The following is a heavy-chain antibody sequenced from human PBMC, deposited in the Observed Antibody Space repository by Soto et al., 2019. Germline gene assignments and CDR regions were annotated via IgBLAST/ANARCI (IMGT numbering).Heavy chain of an antibody. J-gene: IGHJ6*02. CDR1: GFTFRTYG. CDR2: ISHDGSDK. Sequence: QVQLEESGGGVVQPGRSLRLSCAASGFTFRTYGTHWVRQAPGKGLEWVAVISHDGSDKYYADSVKGRFTISRDNSKNRLYLQMNSLRAEDTAVYYCAKALGVAAAGTDYGMDVCGHGTTVTVTS. V-gene: IGHV3-30*18. D-gene: IGHD6-13*01. CDR3: AKALGVAAAGTDYGMDV.